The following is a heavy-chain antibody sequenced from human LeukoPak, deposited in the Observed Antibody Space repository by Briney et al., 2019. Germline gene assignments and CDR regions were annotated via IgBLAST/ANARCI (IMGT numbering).Heavy chain of an antibody. Sequence: GGSLRLSCAASGFTFSNAWMSWVRQAPGKGLEWVGRIKSKTDGGTTDYAAPVKGRFTISRDDSKNTLYLQMNSLKTEDTAVYYCTSLSSGWYSTRWGQGTLVTVSS. CDR2: IKSKTDGGTT. CDR3: TSLSSGWYSTR. CDR1: GFTFSNAW. D-gene: IGHD6-19*01. J-gene: IGHJ4*02. V-gene: IGHV3-15*01.